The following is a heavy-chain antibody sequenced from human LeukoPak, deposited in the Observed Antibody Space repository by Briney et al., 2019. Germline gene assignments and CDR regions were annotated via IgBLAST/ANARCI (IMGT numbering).Heavy chain of an antibody. J-gene: IGHJ4*02. CDR2: INHSGST. V-gene: IGHV4-34*01. CDR3: ARSSPIVVVPAAMGTLFDY. Sequence: PSETLSLTCAVYGGSFSGYYWSWIRQPPGKGLEWIGEINHSGSTNYNPSLKSRVTISVDTSKNQFSLKPSSVTAADTAVYYCARSSPIVVVPAAMGTLFDYWGQGTLVTVSS. CDR1: GGSFSGYY. D-gene: IGHD2-2*01.